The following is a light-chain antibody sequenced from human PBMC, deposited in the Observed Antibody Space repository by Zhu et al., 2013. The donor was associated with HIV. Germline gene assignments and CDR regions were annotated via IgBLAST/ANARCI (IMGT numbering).Light chain of an antibody. CDR2: AAS. J-gene: IGKJ4*01. V-gene: IGKV1-12*01. CDR1: QNINNW. Sequence: DIQMTQSPSSVSASVGDRVTITCRANQNINNWLAWYQQKPGKAPKLLVYAASNLQSGVPSRFSGSGSGTDFTLTISSLQPEDFTVYYCQQYNNWPPLTFGGGTKVEIK. CDR3: QQYNNWPPLT.